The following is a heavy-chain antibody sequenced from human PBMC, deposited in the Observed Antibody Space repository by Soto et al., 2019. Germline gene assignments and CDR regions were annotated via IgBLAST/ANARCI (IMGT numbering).Heavy chain of an antibody. CDR3: ARDGDYYATDX. CDR2: IKQDGSQK. CDR1: GFTFSSSW. J-gene: IGHJ6*02. D-gene: IGHD3-3*01. Sequence: GGSLRLSCVASGFTFSSSWMTWARQAPGKGLEWVSKIKQDGSQKYYVDSVKGRFIISRDNAKNSLYLQMNSLRADDTAVYYCARDGDYYATDXWGQRTTVTVSX. V-gene: IGHV3-7*03.